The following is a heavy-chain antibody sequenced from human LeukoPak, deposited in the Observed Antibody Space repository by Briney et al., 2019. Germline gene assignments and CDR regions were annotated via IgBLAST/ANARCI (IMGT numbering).Heavy chain of an antibody. CDR1: GFTFSDYY. J-gene: IGHJ6*03. Sequence: GSLRLSCAASGFTFSDYYMSWTRQPPGKGLEWIGEINHSGSTNYNPSLKSRVTISVDTSKNQFSLKLSSVTAADTAVYYCARSLAAQVFGYYYYMDVWGKGTTVTVSS. D-gene: IGHD3-3*01. CDR2: INHSGST. CDR3: ARSLAAQVFGYYYYMDV. V-gene: IGHV4-34*01.